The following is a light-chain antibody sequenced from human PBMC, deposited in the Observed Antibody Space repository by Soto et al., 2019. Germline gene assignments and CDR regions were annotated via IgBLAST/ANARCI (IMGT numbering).Light chain of an antibody. Sequence: QSALTQPASVSGSPGQSITISCTGTTSDVGGYNYVSWYQQHPGKVPKLMIYEVSNRPSGVSNRFSGSKSGNTASLTISGLQAEDEAAYYCFSYTTSSAPYVFGTGTKVTV. CDR3: FSYTTSSAPYV. V-gene: IGLV2-14*01. CDR1: TSDVGGYNY. CDR2: EVS. J-gene: IGLJ1*01.